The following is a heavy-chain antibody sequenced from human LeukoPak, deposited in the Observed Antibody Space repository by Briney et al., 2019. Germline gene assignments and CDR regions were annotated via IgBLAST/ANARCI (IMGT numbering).Heavy chain of an antibody. Sequence: GGSLRLSCAASGFTFSSYGMHWVRQAPGKGLEWVAFIRYDGSNKYYADSVKGRFTISRDNSKNTLYLQMNSLRAEDTAVYYCAKVTYCGGDCSRFDYWGQGTLVTVSS. CDR3: AKVTYCGGDCSRFDY. CDR1: GFTFSSYG. V-gene: IGHV3-30*02. CDR2: IRYDGSNK. D-gene: IGHD2-21*02. J-gene: IGHJ4*02.